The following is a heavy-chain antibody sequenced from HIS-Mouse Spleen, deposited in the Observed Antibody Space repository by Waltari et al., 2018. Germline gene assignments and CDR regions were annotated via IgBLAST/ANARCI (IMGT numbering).Heavy chain of an antibody. CDR1: ISSYY. Sequence: ISSYYWSWIRQPPGKGLEWIGYIYYSGSTNYNPSLKSRVTISVDTSKNQFSLKLSSVSAADTAVYYCARDPGIVGATPHYYYYYGMDVWGQGTTVTVSS. J-gene: IGHJ6*02. CDR3: ARDPGIVGATPHYYYYYGMDV. V-gene: IGHV4-59*01. CDR2: IYYSGST. D-gene: IGHD1-26*01.